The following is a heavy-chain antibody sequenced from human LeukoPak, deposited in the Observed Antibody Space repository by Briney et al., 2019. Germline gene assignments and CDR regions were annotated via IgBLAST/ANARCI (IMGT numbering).Heavy chain of an antibody. CDR1: GGSFSGYY. CDR3: ARHMITFGGVIVNNWSDP. J-gene: IGHJ5*02. V-gene: IGHV4-34*01. CDR2: INHSGST. D-gene: IGHD3-16*02. Sequence: SETLSLTCAVYGGSFSGYYWRWIRQPPGKGLEWIAEINHSGSTNYNPSLKSRVTISVDTSKNQFSLKLSSVTAADTAVYYCARHMITFGGVIVNNWSDPWGQGTLVTVSS.